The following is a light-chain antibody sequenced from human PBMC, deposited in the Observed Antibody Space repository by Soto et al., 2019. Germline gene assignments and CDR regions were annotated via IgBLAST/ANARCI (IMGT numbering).Light chain of an antibody. CDR3: AAWDDSLNGSVV. CDR1: SSNIGSNT. J-gene: IGLJ2*01. CDR2: SNN. Sequence: QSVLTQPPSASGTPGQRVTISCSGSSSNIGSNTVNWYQQLPGTAPKLLIYSNNQRPSGVPDPFSGSKSGTSASLAISGLQSEEEAEYYCAAWDDSLNGSVVFGGGTKLTVL. V-gene: IGLV1-44*01.